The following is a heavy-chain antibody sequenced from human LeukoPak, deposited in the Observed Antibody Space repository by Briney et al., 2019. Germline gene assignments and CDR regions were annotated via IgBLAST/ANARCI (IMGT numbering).Heavy chain of an antibody. D-gene: IGHD3-22*01. Sequence: GESLKISCKGSGYSFTSYWIGWVRQMPGKGLEWMGIIYPGDSDTRYSPSFQGQVTISADKSINTAYLQWSSLKASDTAMYYCARHRRLNGTMIVALDYWGQGTLVTVSS. J-gene: IGHJ4*02. CDR1: GYSFTSYW. V-gene: IGHV5-51*01. CDR2: IYPGDSDT. CDR3: ARHRRLNGTMIVALDY.